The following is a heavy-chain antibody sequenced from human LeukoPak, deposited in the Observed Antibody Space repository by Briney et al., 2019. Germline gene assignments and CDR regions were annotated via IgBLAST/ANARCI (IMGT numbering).Heavy chain of an antibody. V-gene: IGHV3-9*01. J-gene: IGHJ6*04. D-gene: IGHD6-13*01. Sequence: GGSLRLSCAASGFTFDDYAMHWVRQAPGKGLEWVSGISWNSGSIGYADSVKGRFTISRDNAKNSLYLQMNSLRAEDTALYYCAKDIGYSSSWYSPGGMDVWGKGTTVTVSS. CDR1: GFTFDDYA. CDR2: ISWNSGSI. CDR3: AKDIGYSSSWYSPGGMDV.